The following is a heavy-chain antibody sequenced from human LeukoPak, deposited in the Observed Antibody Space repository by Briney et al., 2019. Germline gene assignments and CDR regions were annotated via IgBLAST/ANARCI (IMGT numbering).Heavy chain of an antibody. Sequence: GESLKISCEGSGYSFTSYWIGCVRQMPGKGLEWMGIIYPGDSDTRYSPSFQGQVTISADKSISTAYLQWSSLKASDTAMYYCERALSSVRGLPFLDYWGQGTLVTVSS. CDR2: IYPGDSDT. V-gene: IGHV5-51*01. CDR1: GYSFTSYW. D-gene: IGHD3-10*01. CDR3: ERALSSVRGLPFLDY. J-gene: IGHJ4*02.